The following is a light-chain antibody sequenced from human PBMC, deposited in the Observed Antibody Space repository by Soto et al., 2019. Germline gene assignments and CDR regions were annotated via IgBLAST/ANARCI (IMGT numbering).Light chain of an antibody. CDR3: QQYAASPRT. V-gene: IGKV3-20*01. J-gene: IGKJ1*01. CDR1: QSVSNNY. Sequence: EVVLTQSPGTLSLSPRERATLSCRASQSVSNNYLAWYQHKPGQAPRLLIYGASNRAPGIPDRFSGSGSGPDFTLTISRLEPEDFAVYYGQQYAASPRTFGQGTLVEV. CDR2: GAS.